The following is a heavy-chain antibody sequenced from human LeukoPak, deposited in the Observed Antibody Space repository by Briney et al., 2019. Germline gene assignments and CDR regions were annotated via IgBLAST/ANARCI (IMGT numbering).Heavy chain of an antibody. J-gene: IGHJ4*02. Sequence: GASVTVSCKASGYTFTTYFMHWVRQAPGQGLEWMGIINPSGGSTSYAQKFQGRVTMTRDTSTSTVYMELSSLRSEDTAVYYCARDMRVVAATQSFDYWGQGTLITVSS. CDR1: GYTFTTYF. CDR3: ARDMRVVAATQSFDY. V-gene: IGHV1-46*01. CDR2: INPSGGST. D-gene: IGHD2-15*01.